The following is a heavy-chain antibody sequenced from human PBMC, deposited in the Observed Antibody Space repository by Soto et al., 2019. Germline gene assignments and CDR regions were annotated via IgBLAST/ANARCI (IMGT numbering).Heavy chain of an antibody. CDR1: GGSISSGDYY. V-gene: IGHV4-30-4*01. CDR3: ARDLHYDFWSGYSPSGMDV. D-gene: IGHD3-3*01. J-gene: IGHJ6*02. CDR2: IYYSGST. Sequence: SETLSLTCTVSGGSISSGDYYWSWIRQPPGKGLEWIGYIYYSGSTYYNPSLKSRVTISVDTSKNQFSLKLSSVTAADTAVYYCARDLHYDFWSGYSPSGMDVWGQGTTVTSP.